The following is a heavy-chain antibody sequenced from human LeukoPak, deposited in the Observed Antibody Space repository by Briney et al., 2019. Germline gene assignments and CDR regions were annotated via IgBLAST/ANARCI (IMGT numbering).Heavy chain of an antibody. CDR1: DGSISSYY. J-gene: IGHJ5*02. D-gene: IGHD5-18*01. Sequence: SETLSLTCTVSDGSISSYYWSWIRQPPGKGLEWIGYIYYTGSTNYNPSLKSRVTISVDTSKNQFSLKLSSVTAADTAVYYCARLGYSYGSGNWFDPWGQGTLVTVSS. V-gene: IGHV4-59*08. CDR2: IYYTGST. CDR3: ARLGYSYGSGNWFDP.